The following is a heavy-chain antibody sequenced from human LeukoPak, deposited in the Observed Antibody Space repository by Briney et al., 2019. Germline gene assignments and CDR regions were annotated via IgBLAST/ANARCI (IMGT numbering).Heavy chain of an antibody. D-gene: IGHD5-24*01. J-gene: IGHJ4*02. CDR3: ARGSRWLQLGPFDY. CDR2: MSYDGSDN. Sequence: PGGSLRLSCAASGFTFSSYTMHWVRQAPGKGLEWVAVMSYDGSDNYCADSVKGRFTISRDNSRTTVYLQMNSLRAEDTAVYYWARGSRWLQLGPFDYWGQGTLVTVSS. CDR1: GFTFSSYT. V-gene: IGHV3-30*01.